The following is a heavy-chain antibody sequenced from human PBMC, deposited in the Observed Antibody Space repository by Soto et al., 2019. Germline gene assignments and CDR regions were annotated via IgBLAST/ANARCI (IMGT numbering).Heavy chain of an antibody. Sequence: GGSLRLSCAASGFTFSSYAMSWVRQAPGKGLEWVSAISGSGGSTYYADSVKGRFTISRDNSKNTLYLQMNSLRAEDTAVYYCAAHMITFGGVIADDAFDIWGQGTMVTV. CDR2: ISGSGGST. J-gene: IGHJ3*02. D-gene: IGHD3-16*02. V-gene: IGHV3-23*01. CDR3: AAHMITFGGVIADDAFDI. CDR1: GFTFSSYA.